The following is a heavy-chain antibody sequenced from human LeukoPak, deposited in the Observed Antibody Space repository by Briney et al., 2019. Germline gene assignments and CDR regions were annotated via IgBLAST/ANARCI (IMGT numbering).Heavy chain of an antibody. Sequence: GGSLRLSCAASGFTFSSYDMNWVRQAPGKGLEWVSYIHSSGATIYYADSVKGRFTISRDNAKNSLYLQMNSLRAEDTAVYYCARRGSYYFDYWGQGTLVTVSS. CDR3: ARRGSYYFDY. V-gene: IGHV3-48*03. D-gene: IGHD1-26*01. CDR1: GFTFSSYD. J-gene: IGHJ4*02. CDR2: IHSSGATI.